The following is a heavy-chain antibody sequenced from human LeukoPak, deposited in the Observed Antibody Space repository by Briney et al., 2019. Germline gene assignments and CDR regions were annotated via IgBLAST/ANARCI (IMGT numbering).Heavy chain of an antibody. CDR1: GYTFTGYY. J-gene: IGHJ4*02. D-gene: IGHD3-3*01. CDR3: ARDRKAVYYDFWSGPSDY. Sequence: ASVKVSCKASGYTFTGYYMHWVRQAPGQGLEWMGWINPNSGGTNYAQKLQGRVTMTTDTSTSTAYMELRSLRSDDTAVYYCARDRKAVYYDFWSGPSDYWGQGTLVTVSS. V-gene: IGHV1-2*02. CDR2: INPNSGGT.